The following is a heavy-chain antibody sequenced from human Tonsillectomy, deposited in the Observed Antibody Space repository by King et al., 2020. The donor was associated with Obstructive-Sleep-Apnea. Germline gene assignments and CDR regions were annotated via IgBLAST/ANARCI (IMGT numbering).Heavy chain of an antibody. J-gene: IGHJ3*02. CDR1: GFTFSSYD. Sequence: VQLVESGGGLVQPGGSLRLSCAASGFTFSSYDMHWVRQATGKGLEWVSAIGTAVDTYYPGSVKGRFTISRENAKNSLYLQMNSLRAGDTAVYYCARAGYSGYADAFDIWGQGTMVTVTS. CDR2: IGTAVDT. V-gene: IGHV3-13*01. D-gene: IGHD5-12*01. CDR3: ARAGYSGYADAFDI.